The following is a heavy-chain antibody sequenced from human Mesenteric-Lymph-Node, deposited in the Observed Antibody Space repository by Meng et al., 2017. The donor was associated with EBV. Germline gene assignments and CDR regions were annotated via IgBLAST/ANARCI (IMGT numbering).Heavy chain of an antibody. CDR1: GGSFSGFY. J-gene: IGHJ4*02. CDR3: ARELWEEYQVDF. D-gene: IGHD1-26*01. CDR2: INHRRDT. Sequence: QRQLLPWGAGLLKPSATLSLPCAVSGGSFSGFYWSWIRQSPGKGLEWIGEINHRRDTNYHPSLKSRVTISLDASKNQFSLNLSSVTAADTAVYYCARELWEEYQVDFWGQGTLVTVSS. V-gene: IGHV4-34*02.